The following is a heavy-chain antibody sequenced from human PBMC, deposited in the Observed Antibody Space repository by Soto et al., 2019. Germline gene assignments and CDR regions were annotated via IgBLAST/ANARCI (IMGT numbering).Heavy chain of an antibody. CDR1: GYTFTSYD. Sequence: GASVKVSCKASGYTFTSYDFTWVRQAPGQGLEWMGWVNPNSGDTDYAQKFQGRVTMTRNTSIRTAYMELSSLRSEDTAVYYCARASYLDPAFDVWGQGTMVTVSS. D-gene: IGHD2-2*03. J-gene: IGHJ3*01. CDR3: ARASYLDPAFDV. CDR2: VNPNSGDT. V-gene: IGHV1-8*01.